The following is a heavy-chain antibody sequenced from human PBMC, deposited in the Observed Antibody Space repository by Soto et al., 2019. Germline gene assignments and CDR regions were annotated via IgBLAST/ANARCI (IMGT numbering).Heavy chain of an antibody. J-gene: IGHJ3*02. CDR2: IYYSGTT. V-gene: IGHV4-30-4*01. Sequence: LQESGPGLVKPSETLSLTCSVSGGSISSGDYFWSWLRQPPGKGLEWIGNIYYSGTTYSNPSLKSRVTISVDTSKNQFSLKVPSVTAADTAVYYCARQGIARDHAFDIWGLGTMVTVSS. CDR1: GGSISSGDYF. D-gene: IGHD2-15*01. CDR3: ARQGIARDHAFDI.